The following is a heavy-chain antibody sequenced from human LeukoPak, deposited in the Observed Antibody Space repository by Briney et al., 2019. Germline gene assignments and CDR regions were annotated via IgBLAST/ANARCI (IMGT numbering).Heavy chain of an antibody. CDR3: ARDRGSSWYIYDY. J-gene: IGHJ4*02. CDR2: INPNSGGT. V-gene: IGHV1-2*02. D-gene: IGHD6-13*01. Sequence: ASVKVSCKASGYTFTGYYMHWVRQAPGQGLEWMGWINPNSGGTNYAQKFQGRVTMTRDTSISTAYMELSRLRSDDTAVYYCARDRGSSWYIYDYWGQGTLVTVSS. CDR1: GYTFTGYY.